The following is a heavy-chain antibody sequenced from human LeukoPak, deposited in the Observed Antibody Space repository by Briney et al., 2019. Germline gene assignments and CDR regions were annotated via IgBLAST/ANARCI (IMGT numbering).Heavy chain of an antibody. J-gene: IGHJ4*02. D-gene: IGHD6-19*01. V-gene: IGHV1-18*01. Sequence: ASVKVSCKASGYTFTSYGIGWVRQAPGQGLEWMGWISAYNGNTNYAQKLQGRVTMTTDTSTSTAYMELRSLRSDDTAVYYCASGTRGGWYPPFDYWGQGTLVTVSS. CDR2: ISAYNGNT. CDR1: GYTFTSYG. CDR3: ASGTRGGWYPPFDY.